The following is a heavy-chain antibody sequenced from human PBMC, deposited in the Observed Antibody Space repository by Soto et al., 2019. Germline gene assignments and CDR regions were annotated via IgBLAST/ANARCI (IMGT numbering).Heavy chain of an antibody. CDR1: GFTFSSYW. J-gene: IGHJ6*04. CDR3: AKTFAPILRYCYSPNGMDV. Sequence: GGSLRLSCAASGFTFSSYWMHWVRQAPGKGLVWVSRINSDGSSTNYADSVKGRFTISRDNAKNTLYLQMNSLRAEDTAVYYCAKTFAPILRYCYSPNGMDVWGKGATVTGS. CDR2: INSDGSST. V-gene: IGHV3-74*01. D-gene: IGHD2-15*01.